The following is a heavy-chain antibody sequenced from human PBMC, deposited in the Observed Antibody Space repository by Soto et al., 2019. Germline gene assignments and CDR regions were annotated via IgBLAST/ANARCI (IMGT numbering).Heavy chain of an antibody. D-gene: IGHD3-16*01. V-gene: IGHV4-34*01. J-gene: IGHJ6*03. Sequence: SETLSLTCAVYGGSFSGYYWSWIRQPPGKGLEWIGEINHSGSTNYNPSLKSLVTISVDTSKNQFSLKLSPVTAADTAVYYCAREIPPPPSYGGRGGGADYYYYYMDVWGKGTTVTVSS. CDR1: GGSFSGYY. CDR3: AREIPPPPSYGGRGGGADYYYYYMDV. CDR2: INHSGST.